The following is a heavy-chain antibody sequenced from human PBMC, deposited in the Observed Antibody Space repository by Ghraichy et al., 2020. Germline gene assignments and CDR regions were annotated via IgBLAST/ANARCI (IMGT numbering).Heavy chain of an antibody. CDR3: ASGSSWYIHYFDY. J-gene: IGHJ4*02. CDR2: INHSGST. CDR1: GGSFSGYY. D-gene: IGHD6-13*01. Sequence: SETLSLTCAVYGGSFSGYYWSWIRQPPGKGLEWIGEINHSGSTNYNPSLKSRVTISVDTSKNQFSLKLSSVTAADTAVYYCASGSSWYIHYFDYWGQGTLVTVSS. V-gene: IGHV4-34*01.